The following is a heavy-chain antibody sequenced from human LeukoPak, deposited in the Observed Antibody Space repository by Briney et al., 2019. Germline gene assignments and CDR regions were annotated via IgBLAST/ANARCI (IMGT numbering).Heavy chain of an antibody. CDR1: GFTFDDYG. V-gene: IGHV3-20*04. CDR2: INWNGGST. CDR3: ARNVNLVRGVMIRSRAFDI. D-gene: IGHD3-10*01. J-gene: IGHJ3*02. Sequence: PSGGSLRLSCTASGFTFDDYGMSWVRQAPGKGLEWVSGINWNGGSTGYADSVKGRFTISRDNAKNSLYLQMNSLRAEDTALYYCARNVNLVRGVMIRSRAFDIWGQGTMVTVSS.